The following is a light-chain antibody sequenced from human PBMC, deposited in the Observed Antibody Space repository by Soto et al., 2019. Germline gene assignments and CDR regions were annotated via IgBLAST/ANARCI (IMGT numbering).Light chain of an antibody. CDR2: SDD. CDR3: STCYYSLSDRL. J-gene: IGLJ3*02. V-gene: IGLV1-47*02. CDR1: SCDIGNNF. Sequence: QSVLTQPPSASGSPGQTVTISCSGASCDIGNNFVSWCQQLPRTDPQLLIYSDDQRPSGVPDRVSGSKSDTAASLSISGLRPEDEAEYYCSTCYYSLSDRLFGGGTKVTVL.